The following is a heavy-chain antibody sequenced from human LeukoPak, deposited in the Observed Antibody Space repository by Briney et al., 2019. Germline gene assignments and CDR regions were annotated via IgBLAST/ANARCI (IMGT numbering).Heavy chain of an antibody. CDR2: MNPNSGNT. V-gene: IGHV1-8*01. CDR1: GYTFSSYD. J-gene: IGHJ3*02. CDR3: ASGPRGSGWAHDAFDI. D-gene: IGHD6-19*01. Sequence: GASVKVSCKTSGYTFSSYDINWVRQASGQGLEWMGWMNPNSGNTGYAEKFQGRVTMTRDTSINTAYMDLSSLESDDTAVYYCASGPRGSGWAHDAFDIWGQGTMVTVSS.